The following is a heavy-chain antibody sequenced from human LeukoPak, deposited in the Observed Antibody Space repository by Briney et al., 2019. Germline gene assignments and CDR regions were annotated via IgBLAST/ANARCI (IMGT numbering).Heavy chain of an antibody. J-gene: IGHJ4*02. CDR3: ARAEGYDILTGMGGDY. Sequence: ASVKVSCKASGGTFSSYAISWVRQAPGQGLEWMGGIIPIFGTANYAQKFQGRVTITADESTSTAYMELSSQRSEDTAVYYCARAEGYDILTGMGGDYWGQGTLVTVSS. CDR2: IIPIFGTA. V-gene: IGHV1-69*13. CDR1: GGTFSSYA. D-gene: IGHD3-9*01.